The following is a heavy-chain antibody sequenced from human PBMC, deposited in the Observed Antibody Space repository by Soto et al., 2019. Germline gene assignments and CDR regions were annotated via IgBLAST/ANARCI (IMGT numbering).Heavy chain of an antibody. CDR2: IYYSGST. D-gene: IGHD1-26*01. CDR3: ALCGSYYWRWFDP. Sequence: SETLSLTCTVSGGSISSGDYYWSWIRQPPGKGLEWIGYIYYSGSTYYNPSLKSRVTISVDTSKNQFSLKLSSVTAADTAVYYCALCGSYYWRWFDPWGQGTLVT. J-gene: IGHJ5*02. V-gene: IGHV4-30-4*01. CDR1: GGSISSGDYY.